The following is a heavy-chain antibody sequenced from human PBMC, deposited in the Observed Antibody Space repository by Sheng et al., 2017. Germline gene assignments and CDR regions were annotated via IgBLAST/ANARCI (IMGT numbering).Heavy chain of an antibody. D-gene: IGHD6-6*01. Sequence: QVQLVESGGGLVKPGGSLRLSCAASGFTFSDYYMSWIRQAPGKGLEWVSYISSSSSYTNYADSVKGRFTISRDNAKNSLYLQMNSLRAEDTAVYYCARHEPQLVLYYFDYWGQGTLVTVSS. CDR2: ISSSSSYT. CDR3: ARHEPQLVLYYFDY. V-gene: IGHV3-11*05. J-gene: IGHJ4*02. CDR1: GFTFSDYY.